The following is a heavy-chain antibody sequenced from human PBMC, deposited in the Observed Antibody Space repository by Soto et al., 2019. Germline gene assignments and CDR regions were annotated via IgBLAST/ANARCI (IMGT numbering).Heavy chain of an antibody. V-gene: IGHV1-8*01. CDR3: AISIAVAGTWDY. D-gene: IGHD6-19*01. CDR2: MNPNSGNT. Sequence: QVQLVQSGAEVKKPGASVKVSCKASGYTFTSYDINWVRQATGQGLEWMGWMNPNSGNTGYAQKFQGRVTMTRNTSLSTAYMELSSLRSEDTAVYYCAISIAVAGTWDYWGQGTLVTVSS. CDR1: GYTFTSYD. J-gene: IGHJ4*02.